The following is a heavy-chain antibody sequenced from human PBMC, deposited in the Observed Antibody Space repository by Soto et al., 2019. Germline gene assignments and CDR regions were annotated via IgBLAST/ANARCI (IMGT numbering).Heavy chain of an antibody. CDR2: INHSGST. Sequence: PSETLSLTGAVYGGSFSVYYWSWIRQPPGKGLEWIGEINHSGSTNYNPSLKSRVTISVDTSKNQLSLKLSSVTAADTAVYYCARGRRYSTLIRWWFDPWGHGTLVSVSS. V-gene: IGHV4-34*01. D-gene: IGHD5-18*01. J-gene: IGHJ5*02. CDR3: ARGRRYSTLIRWWFDP. CDR1: GGSFSVYY.